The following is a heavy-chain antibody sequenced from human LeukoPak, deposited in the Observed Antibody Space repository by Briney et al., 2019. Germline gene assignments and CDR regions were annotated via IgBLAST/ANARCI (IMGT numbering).Heavy chain of an antibody. Sequence: ASVKVSCKASGGTFTTYAISWVRQAPGQGLEWMGGISDYNSNTDFAQNLQGRLTMTTDTSTSTAYMELRSLRSDDTAMYYCARRSAAGYYFDYWGQGTLVTVSS. CDR1: GGTFTTYA. J-gene: IGHJ4*02. CDR3: ARRSAAGYYFDY. V-gene: IGHV1-18*01. CDR2: ISDYNSNT. D-gene: IGHD6-13*01.